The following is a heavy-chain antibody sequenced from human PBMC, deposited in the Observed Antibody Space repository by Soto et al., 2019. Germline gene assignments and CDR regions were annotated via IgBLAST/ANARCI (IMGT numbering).Heavy chain of an antibody. Sequence: QVQLVESGGGVVQPGRSLRLSCAASGFTFSSYGVHWVRQAPSRGLEWVAVISHDGTRKHYGDSVEGRFTISRDNSQNPLYLHMDSLRAEDTAVYYCVKDRRTEAYGMEVWGQGTTVTVSS. D-gene: IGHD2-21*01. CDR2: ISHDGTRK. J-gene: IGHJ6*02. CDR3: VKDRRTEAYGMEV. CDR1: GFTFSSYG. V-gene: IGHV3-30*18.